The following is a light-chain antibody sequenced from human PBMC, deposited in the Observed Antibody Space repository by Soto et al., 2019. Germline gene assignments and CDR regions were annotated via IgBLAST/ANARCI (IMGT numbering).Light chain of an antibody. CDR3: QQRYSTPFT. Sequence: DIQMTQSPSSLSASVGDRVTITCRASQSISSYLNWYQQRPGKPPKLLIYAASNLQSGVPSRFSGSGSGTDFTLTIRSLQPEDRATYYCQQRYSTPFTFGQGTKLEIK. J-gene: IGKJ2*01. V-gene: IGKV1-39*01. CDR2: AAS. CDR1: QSISSY.